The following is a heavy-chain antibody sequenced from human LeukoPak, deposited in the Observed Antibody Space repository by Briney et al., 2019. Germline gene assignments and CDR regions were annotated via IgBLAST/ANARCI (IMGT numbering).Heavy chain of an antibody. Sequence: GGSLRLSCAASGFIFSDYYMNWVRQAPGKGLELVSSISRSSTLYYADSVKGRFTISRDNAKNSLCLQMNSLRAEDTAVSDCARVAVVLHYFDYWGQGTLVTVSS. CDR2: ISRSSTL. CDR1: GFIFSDYY. CDR3: ARVAVVLHYFDY. V-gene: IGHV3-69-1*01. J-gene: IGHJ4*02. D-gene: IGHD6-19*01.